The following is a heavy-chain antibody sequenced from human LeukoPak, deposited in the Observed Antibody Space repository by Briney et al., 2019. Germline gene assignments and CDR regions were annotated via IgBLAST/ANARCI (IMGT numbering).Heavy chain of an antibody. CDR1: GGSISSGSYY. CDR3: ARGGYCGGDCYFYY. J-gene: IGHJ4*02. D-gene: IGHD2-21*02. V-gene: IGHV4-61*02. Sequence: PSETLSLTCTVSGGSISSGSYYWSWIRQPAGKGLEWIGRIYTSGSTNYNPSLKSRVTISVDTSKNQFSLKLTSVTAADTAVYYCARGGYCGGDCYFYYWGQGTLVTVSS. CDR2: IYTSGST.